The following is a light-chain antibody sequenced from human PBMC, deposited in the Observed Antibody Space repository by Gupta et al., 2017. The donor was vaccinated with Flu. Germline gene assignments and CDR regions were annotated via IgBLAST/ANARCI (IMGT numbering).Light chain of an antibody. CDR2: GEN. CDR3: NSRDSSGNHLWV. CDR1: SLRSYY. V-gene: IGLV3-19*01. Sequence: SSELPHDPAVSVALGQPVRITCQGDSLRSYYASWYQQTPGQAPVLVIYGENKRPSGIPDRFSGSRSGNTASLTITGAQAEDEADDYCNSRDSSGNHLWVFGGGTKLTVL. J-gene: IGLJ3*02.